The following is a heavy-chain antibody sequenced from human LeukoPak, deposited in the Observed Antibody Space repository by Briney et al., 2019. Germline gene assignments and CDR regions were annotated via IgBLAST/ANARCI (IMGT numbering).Heavy chain of an antibody. J-gene: IGHJ4*02. CDR3: ARQVYSSSWSYYFEY. D-gene: IGHD6-13*01. CDR1: GDSVSSSSSA. V-gene: IGHV6-1*01. Sequence: SQTLSLTCAISGDSVSSSSSAWNWIRQSPSRGLEWLGRTYYRSKWIHDYAVSVKSRITINPDTSKNQFSLQLNSVTPEDTAVYYCARQVYSSSWSYYFEYWGQGILVTVSS. CDR2: TYYRSKWIH.